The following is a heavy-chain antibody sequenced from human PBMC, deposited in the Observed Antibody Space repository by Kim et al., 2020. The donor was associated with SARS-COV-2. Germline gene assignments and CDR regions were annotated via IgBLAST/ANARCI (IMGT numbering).Heavy chain of an antibody. CDR3: ARAHSSGTKTPYYFDY. V-gene: IGHV4-39*01. CDR2: IYYSGST. CDR1: GGSISSSSYY. J-gene: IGHJ4*02. D-gene: IGHD6-19*01. Sequence: SETLSLTCTVSGGSISSSSYYWGWIRQPPGKGLEWIGSIYYSGSTYYNPSLKSRVTISVDTSKNQFSLKLSSVTAADTAVYYCARAHSSGTKTPYYFDYWGQGTLVTVSS.